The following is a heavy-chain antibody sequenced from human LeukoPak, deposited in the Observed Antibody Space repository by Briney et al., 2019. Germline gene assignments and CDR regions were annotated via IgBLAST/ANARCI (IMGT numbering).Heavy chain of an antibody. Sequence: GGSLRLSCAASEFTFSSYAMHWVRQAPGKGLEWVAVISYDGSNKYYVDSVKGRFTISRDNSKNTLYLQMNSLRAEDTAVYYCARDHDSYYYDSSGYSPLDHWGQGTLVTVSS. CDR2: ISYDGSNK. D-gene: IGHD3-22*01. CDR1: EFTFSSYA. CDR3: ARDHDSYYYDSSGYSPLDH. V-gene: IGHV3-30-3*01. J-gene: IGHJ4*02.